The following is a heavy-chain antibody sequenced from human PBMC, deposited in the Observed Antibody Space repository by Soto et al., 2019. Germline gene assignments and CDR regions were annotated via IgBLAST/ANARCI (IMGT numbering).Heavy chain of an antibody. CDR3: ARDGVAVTTGISGY. V-gene: IGHV1-18*01. CDR1: GYTFTSYS. D-gene: IGHD4-4*01. CDR2: ISAYNGQT. J-gene: IGHJ4*02. Sequence: QVQLVQSGADVKRPGASVKVSCKASGYTFTSYSISWVRQAPGQGLEWMGWISAYNGQTKYAQKFQGGVTMTTDTSTSTADMELRSLTSDDTAVYYCARDGVAVTTGISGYWGQGTLVTVSS.